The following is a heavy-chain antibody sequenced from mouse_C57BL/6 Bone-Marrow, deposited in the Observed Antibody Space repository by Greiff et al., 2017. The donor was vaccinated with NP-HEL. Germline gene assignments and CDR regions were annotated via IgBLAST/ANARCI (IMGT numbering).Heavy chain of an antibody. CDR3: ARDDYSNYYAMDY. D-gene: IGHD2-5*01. CDR2: SRNKANDYTT. CDR1: GFTFSDFY. V-gene: IGHV7-1*01. Sequence: EVNVVESGGGLVQSGRSLRLSCATSGFTFSDFYMEWVRQAPGKGLEWIAASRNKANDYTTEYSASVKGRFIVSRDTSQSILYLQMNALRAEDTAIYYCARDDYSNYYAMDYWGQGTSVTVSS. J-gene: IGHJ4*01.